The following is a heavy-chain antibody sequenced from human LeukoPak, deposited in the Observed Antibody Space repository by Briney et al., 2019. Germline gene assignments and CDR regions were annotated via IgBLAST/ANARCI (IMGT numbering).Heavy chain of an antibody. CDR2: ISYDGSNK. CDR1: GFTFSSYA. V-gene: IGHV3-30-3*01. D-gene: IGHD3-3*01. Sequence: PGGSLRLSCAASGFTFSSYAMHWVRQAPGKGLEWVAVISYDGSNKYYADSMKGRFTISRDNSKNTLYLQMNSLRAEDTAVYYCARSERKRFLEWSLDYYYGMDVWGQGTTVTVSS. J-gene: IGHJ6*02. CDR3: ARSERKRFLEWSLDYYYGMDV.